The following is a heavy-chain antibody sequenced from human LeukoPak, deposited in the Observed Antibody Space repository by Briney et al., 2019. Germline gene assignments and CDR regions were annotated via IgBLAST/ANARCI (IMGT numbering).Heavy chain of an antibody. Sequence: SVKVSCKASGYTFTSYGISWVRQAPGQGLEWMGRIIPIFGTANYAQKFQGRVTITTDESTSTAYMELSSLRSEDTAVYYCARGYCSGGSCYLDYWGQGTLVTVSS. V-gene: IGHV1-69*05. J-gene: IGHJ4*02. CDR1: GYTFTSYG. CDR2: IIPIFGTA. D-gene: IGHD2-15*01. CDR3: ARGYCSGGSCYLDY.